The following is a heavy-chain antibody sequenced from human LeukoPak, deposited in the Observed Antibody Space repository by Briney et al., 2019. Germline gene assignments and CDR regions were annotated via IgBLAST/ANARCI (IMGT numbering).Heavy chain of an antibody. V-gene: IGHV4-31*03. CDR1: GDSITRGRHY. J-gene: IGHJ6*03. CDR2: IYYSGDT. D-gene: IGHD3-3*01. CDR3: ARAIFGVVMMGTLDYFYFMDV. Sequence: PSQTLSLTCNVSGDSITRGRHYWSWIRQVPGEGLEWIGYIYYSGDTFYNPSLKSRLTITVDTSNNQFSLNLKSVTAADTAIYYCARAIFGVVMMGTLDYFYFMDVWGKGAAVAVSS.